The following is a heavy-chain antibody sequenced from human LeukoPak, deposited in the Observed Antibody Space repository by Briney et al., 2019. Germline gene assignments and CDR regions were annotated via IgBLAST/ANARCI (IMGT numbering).Heavy chain of an antibody. V-gene: IGHV1-69*10. Sequence: AASVKVSCKASGYTFTSYGISWVRQAPGQGLEWMGWIIPILGIANYAQKFQGRVTITADKSTSTAYMELSSLRSEDTAVYYCAREWQQGWFDPWGQGTLVTVSS. D-gene: IGHD6-13*01. CDR2: IIPILGIA. CDR1: GYTFTSYG. CDR3: AREWQQGWFDP. J-gene: IGHJ5*02.